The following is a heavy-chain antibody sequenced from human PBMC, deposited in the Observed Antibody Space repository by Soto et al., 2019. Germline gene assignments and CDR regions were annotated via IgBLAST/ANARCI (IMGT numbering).Heavy chain of an antibody. J-gene: IGHJ5*02. D-gene: IGHD6-6*01. Sequence: ASVKVSCKASGYTFTSYDINWVRQATGQGLEWMGWMNPNSGNTGYAQKFQGRVTMTRNTSISTAYMELSSLRSEDTAVYYCARNRIAARTGRGCWFDPWGQGTLVTVS. CDR2: MNPNSGNT. CDR3: ARNRIAARTGRGCWFDP. V-gene: IGHV1-8*01. CDR1: GYTFTSYD.